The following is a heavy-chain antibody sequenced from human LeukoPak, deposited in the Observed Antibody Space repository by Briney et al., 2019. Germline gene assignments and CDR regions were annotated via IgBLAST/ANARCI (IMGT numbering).Heavy chain of an antibody. V-gene: IGHV3-64*01. CDR1: GFTFSSYA. D-gene: IGHD3-10*01. J-gene: IGHJ4*02. CDR2: ISSNGGST. CDR3: ARVTLRDLGMVRGVIAFDY. Sequence: PGGSLRLSCAASGFTFSSYAMHWVRQAPGRGLEYVSAISSNGGSTYYANSVKGRFTISRDNSKNTLYLQMGSLRAEDMAVYYCARVTLRDLGMVRGVIAFDYWGQGTLVTVSS.